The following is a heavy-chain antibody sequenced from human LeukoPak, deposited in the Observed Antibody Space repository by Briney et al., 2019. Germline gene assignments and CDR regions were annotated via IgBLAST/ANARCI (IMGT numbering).Heavy chain of an antibody. J-gene: IGHJ4*02. V-gene: IGHV4-34*01. D-gene: IGHD1-26*01. Sequence: SETLSLTCAVYGGSFSDYYWSWIRQPPGKGLEWIGEINHSGSTNYNPSLKSRVTISVDASKNQFSLKLSSVTAADTAVYYCASIRVGATSFDYWGQGTLVTVSS. CDR1: GGSFSDYY. CDR3: ASIRVGATSFDY. CDR2: INHSGST.